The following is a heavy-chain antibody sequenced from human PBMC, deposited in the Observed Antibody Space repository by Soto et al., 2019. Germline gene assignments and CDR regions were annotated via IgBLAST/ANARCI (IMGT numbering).Heavy chain of an antibody. CDR3: AREVVPAAIPYYGMDV. V-gene: IGHV1-2*04. Sequence: GASVKVSCKASGYTFTGYYMHWVRQAPGQGLEWMGWINPNSGGTNYAQKFQGWVTMTRDTSISTAYMELSRLRPDDTAVYYCAREVVPAAIPYYGMDVWGQGTTVTVSS. CDR1: GYTFTGYY. CDR2: INPNSGGT. J-gene: IGHJ6*02. D-gene: IGHD2-2*02.